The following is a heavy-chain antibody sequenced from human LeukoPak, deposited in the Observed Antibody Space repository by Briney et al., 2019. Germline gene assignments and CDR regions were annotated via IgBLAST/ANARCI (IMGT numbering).Heavy chain of an antibody. D-gene: IGHD3-10*01. CDR2: ISSSSSYI. CDR1: GFTFSSYS. V-gene: IGHV3-21*01. CDR3: ARDQLKALVRGVTGGLYYYYYMDV. J-gene: IGHJ6*03. Sequence: GGSLRLSCAASGFTFSSYSMNWVRQAPGKGLEWVSSISSSSSYIYYADSVKGRFTISRDNAKNSLYLQMNSLRAEDTAVYYCARDQLKALVRGVTGGLYYYYYMDVWGKGTTVTVSS.